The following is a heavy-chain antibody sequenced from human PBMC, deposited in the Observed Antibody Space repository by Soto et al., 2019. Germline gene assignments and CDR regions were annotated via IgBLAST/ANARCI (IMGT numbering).Heavy chain of an antibody. CDR2: IYWADDK. V-gene: IGHV2-5*02. CDR1: GFSLSTSGVG. J-gene: IGHJ6*01. CDR3: AHNSLYYDFRSGYYNDAYDFYAMEV. D-gene: IGHD3-3*01. Sequence: QITLKESGPTLVKPTQTLTLTCTFSGFSLSTSGVGVGGIRQPPGKALEWLALIYWADDKRYSPSLKSMLTIPKDPFKNHEVHTMNNMDPVDTDTYYCAHNSLYYDFRSGYYNDAYDFYAMEVWGKGTPVTVSS.